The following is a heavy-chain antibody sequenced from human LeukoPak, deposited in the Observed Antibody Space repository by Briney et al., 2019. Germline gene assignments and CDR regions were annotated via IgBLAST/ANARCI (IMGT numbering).Heavy chain of an antibody. Sequence: SETLSLTCAVHGGSFGGYYWSWIRQPPGKGLEWIGEINHSGSTNYNPSLKSRVTISVDTSKNQFSLKLSSVTAADTAVYYCARGVFGEASYYMDVWGKGTTVTVSS. CDR2: INHSGST. V-gene: IGHV4-34*01. CDR1: GGSFGGYY. J-gene: IGHJ6*03. D-gene: IGHD3-10*01. CDR3: ARGVFGEASYYMDV.